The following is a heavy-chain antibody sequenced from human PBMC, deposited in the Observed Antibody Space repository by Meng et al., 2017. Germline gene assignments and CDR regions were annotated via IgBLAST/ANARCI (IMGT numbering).Heavy chain of an antibody. CDR1: GGSFSGYY. CDR3: ARLAYYGDYRYYFDY. D-gene: IGHD4-17*01. CDR2: INHSGST. Sequence: SETLSLTCAVYGGSFSGYYWSWIRQPPGKGLEWIGEINHSGSTNYNPSLKSRVTISVDTSKNQFSLKLSSVTAADTAVYYCARLAYYGDYRYYFDYWGQGTLVTVSS. V-gene: IGHV4-34*01. J-gene: IGHJ4*02.